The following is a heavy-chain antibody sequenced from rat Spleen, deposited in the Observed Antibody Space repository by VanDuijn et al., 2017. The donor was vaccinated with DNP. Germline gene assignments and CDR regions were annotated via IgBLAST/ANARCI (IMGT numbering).Heavy chain of an antibody. CDR1: GFTFSTYW. Sequence: EVQVVETGGDLVPPGRSLKLSCVASGFTFSTYWMFWIRQAPGKGLEWVASINPDGSNTYCQDSVKGRCTISRDNAENTVYLEMNSLRSEDTATYYCTKDLQWYAMDVWGQGTSVTVSS. D-gene: IGHD1-1*01. V-gene: IGHV5-58*01. CDR3: TKDLQWYAMDV. CDR2: INPDGSNT. J-gene: IGHJ4*01.